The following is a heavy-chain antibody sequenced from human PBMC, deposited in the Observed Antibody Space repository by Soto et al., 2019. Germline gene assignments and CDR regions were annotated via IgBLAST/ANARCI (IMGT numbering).Heavy chain of an antibody. D-gene: IGHD4-17*01. V-gene: IGHV4-30-2*01. CDR3: ARGGKTVTTFDY. CDR2: IYHSGST. CDR1: GGSISSGGYS. Sequence: QLQLQESGSGLVKPSQTLSLTCAVSGGSISSGGYSWSWIRQPPGKGLEWIGYIYHSGSTYYNPSPKGRVTTSVDRSKNQFSLNMSSVTAADTAVYYWARGGKTVTTFDYWGPGTLVTVSS. J-gene: IGHJ4*02.